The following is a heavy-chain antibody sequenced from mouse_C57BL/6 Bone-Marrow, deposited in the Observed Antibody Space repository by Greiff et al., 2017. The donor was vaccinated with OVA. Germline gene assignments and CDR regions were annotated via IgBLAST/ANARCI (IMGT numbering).Heavy chain of an antibody. J-gene: IGHJ4*01. V-gene: IGHV5S21*01. CDR1: GFTFSSYA. CDR2: ISSGGDYI. CDR3: ARHVLMDY. Sequence: EVHLVESGEGLVKPGGSLKLSCAASGFTFSSYAMSWVRQTPEKRLEWVAYISSGGDYIYYADTVKGRFTISRDNTKKTLYLQMSSLRSEDTALYYCARHVLMDYWGQGTSVTVSS.